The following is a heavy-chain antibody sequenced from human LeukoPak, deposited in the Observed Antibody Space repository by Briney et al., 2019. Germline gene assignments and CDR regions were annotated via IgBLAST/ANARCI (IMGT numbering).Heavy chain of an antibody. V-gene: IGHV3-30*02. Sequence: AGGSLRLSCAASGFTFSSYGMHWVRQAPGKGLEWAAFIRYDGSNKYYADSVKGRFTISRDNSKNTLYLQMNSLRAEDTAVYYCAKDTTGTSDYWGQGTLVTVSS. CDR1: GFTFSSYG. CDR3: AKDTTGTSDY. J-gene: IGHJ4*02. CDR2: IRYDGSNK. D-gene: IGHD1-1*01.